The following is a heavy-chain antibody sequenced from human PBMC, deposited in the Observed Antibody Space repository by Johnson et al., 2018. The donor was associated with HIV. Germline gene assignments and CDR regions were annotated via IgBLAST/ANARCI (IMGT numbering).Heavy chain of an antibody. CDR2: ISYDGSNK. CDR1: GFTFSSYA. D-gene: IGHD3-9*01. J-gene: IGHJ3*02. V-gene: IGHV3-30-3*01. CDR3: ASPSSRYFDWSRGAFDI. Sequence: QEQLVESGGGVVQPGGSLRLSCAASGFTFSSYAMSWVRQAPGKGLEWVAVISYDGSNKYYADSVKGRFTISRDNSQNTLYLQMNSRRAEDTAVYYCASPSSRYFDWSRGAFDIWGQGTMVTVSS.